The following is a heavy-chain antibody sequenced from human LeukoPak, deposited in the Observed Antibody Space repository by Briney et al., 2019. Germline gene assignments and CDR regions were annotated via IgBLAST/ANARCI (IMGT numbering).Heavy chain of an antibody. J-gene: IGHJ4*02. CDR3: ARGPGVVKPTSPTPARAYYFDY. Sequence: SETLSLTCTVSGDSFSSRTYYWGWVRQPPRKGLEYIGTISSGGNTYYNPSLKSRVTLSVDTSKNQFSLKLSSVTAADTAVYYCARGPGVVKPTSPTPARAYYFDYWGQGTLVTVSS. V-gene: IGHV4-39*01. CDR2: ISSGGNT. CDR1: GDSFSSRTYY. D-gene: IGHD3-22*01.